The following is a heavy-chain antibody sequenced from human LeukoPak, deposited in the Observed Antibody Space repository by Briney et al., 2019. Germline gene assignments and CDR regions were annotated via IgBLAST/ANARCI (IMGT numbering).Heavy chain of an antibody. Sequence: SETLSLPCTVSGGSISSGSYYWSWIRQPAGKGLEWIGRIYTSGSTNYNPSRKSRVTITVDTSKNQFSLKLGSVTAADTAVYYCAIDYYDSSGHGDYWGQGTLVTVSS. CDR2: IYTSGST. J-gene: IGHJ4*02. CDR3: AIDYYDSSGHGDY. CDR1: GGSISSGSYY. D-gene: IGHD3-22*01. V-gene: IGHV4-61*02.